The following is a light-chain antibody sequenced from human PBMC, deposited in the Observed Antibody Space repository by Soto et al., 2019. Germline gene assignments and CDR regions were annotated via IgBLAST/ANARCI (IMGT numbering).Light chain of an antibody. Sequence: QSVLTQPPSASGTPGQRVTISCSGSSSNIGSNTVHWYQQLPGTAPKLLIYTDNQRPSGVPDRFSGSKSGTSASLAISGLQSEDEADYYCATWDDSLTRVVFGGGTKVTVL. CDR3: ATWDDSLTRVV. CDR1: SSNIGSNT. CDR2: TDN. J-gene: IGLJ2*01. V-gene: IGLV1-44*01.